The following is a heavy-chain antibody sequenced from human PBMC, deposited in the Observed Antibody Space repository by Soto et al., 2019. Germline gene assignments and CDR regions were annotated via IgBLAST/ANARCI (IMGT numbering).Heavy chain of an antibody. Sequence: GGSLRLSCAASGFTFSSYGMHWVRQAPGKGLEWVAVIWYDGSNKYYADSVKGRFTISRDNSKNTLYLQMNSLRAEDTAVYYCARDPGGLAVAGTLLLYFDYWGQGTLVTVSS. CDR3: ARDPGGLAVAGTLLLYFDY. V-gene: IGHV3-33*01. CDR1: GFTFSSYG. D-gene: IGHD6-19*01. CDR2: IWYDGSNK. J-gene: IGHJ4*02.